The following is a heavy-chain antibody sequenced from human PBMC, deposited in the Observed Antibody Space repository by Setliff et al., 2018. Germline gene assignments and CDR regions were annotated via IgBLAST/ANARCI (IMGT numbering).Heavy chain of an antibody. J-gene: IGHJ4*02. CDR3: VRGQGPRTVVAIPFDH. CDR1: GYSFTVFG. V-gene: IGHV1-18*01. D-gene: IGHD3-22*01. CDR2: ISPYYGST. Sequence: GASVKVSCKTSGYSFTVFGISWVRQAPGQGLEWMGWISPYYGSTNYAQKFQSRVTMTTDTSTSTAYMELTSLTSDDTALYYCVRGQGPRTVVAIPFDHWGQGTLVTVSS.